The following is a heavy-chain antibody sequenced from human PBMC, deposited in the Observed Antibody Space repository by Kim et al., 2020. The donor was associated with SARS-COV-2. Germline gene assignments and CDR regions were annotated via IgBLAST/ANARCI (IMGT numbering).Heavy chain of an antibody. Sequence: GGSLRLSCEGSGFTFSNFWMSWVRQAPGKGLGWVANINHDGGETYYVDSVKGRFTISRDNAENSLSLLMNGLRTDDTAVYYCARPGDLVVVPDAFDVWG. CDR3: ARPGDLVVVPDAFDV. CDR2: INHDGGET. V-gene: IGHV3-7*03. CDR1: GFTFSNFW. J-gene: IGHJ3*01. D-gene: IGHD2-21*01.